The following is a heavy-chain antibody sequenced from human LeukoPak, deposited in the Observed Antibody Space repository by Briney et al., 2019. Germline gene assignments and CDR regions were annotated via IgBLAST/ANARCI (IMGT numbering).Heavy chain of an antibody. J-gene: IGHJ4*02. CDR1: GGTFSSYA. CDR2: IIPIFGTA. D-gene: IGHD5-18*01. Sequence: ASVKVSCKASGGTFSSYAISWVRQAPGQGLEWMGGIIPIFGTANYAQKFQGRVTITADKSTSTAYMELSSLRSEDTAVYYCASPVYSYGYAEYYFDYWGQGTLVTVSS. V-gene: IGHV1-69*06. CDR3: ASPVYSYGYAEYYFDY.